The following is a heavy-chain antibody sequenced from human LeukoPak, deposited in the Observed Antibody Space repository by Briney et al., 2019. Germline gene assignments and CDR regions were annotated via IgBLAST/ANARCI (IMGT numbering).Heavy chain of an antibody. CDR1: GFTFSSYS. CDR2: ISSSSSYI. J-gene: IGHJ4*02. D-gene: IGHD5-18*01. V-gene: IGHV3-21*01. CDR3: AREAPGYSYGHFDY. Sequence: GGSLRLSCAASGFTFSSYSMNWVRQAPGKGLEWVSSISSSSSYIYYADSVKGRFTISRDNAKNSLYLQMNSLRAEDTAVYYCAREAPGYSYGHFDYWGQGTLVTVSS.